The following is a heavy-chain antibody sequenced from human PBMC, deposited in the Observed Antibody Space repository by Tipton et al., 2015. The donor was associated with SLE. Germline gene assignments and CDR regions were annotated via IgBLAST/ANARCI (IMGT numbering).Heavy chain of an antibody. CDR2: IYYSGST. CDR3: ARLMMGPVIVVVPAGEGTARGVYNWFDP. CDR1: GGSISSGSYY. V-gene: IGHV4-61*10. Sequence: LRLSCTVSGGSISSGSYYWSWIRQPAGKGLGWIGHIYYSGSTNYNPSLKSRVTISVDTSKNQFSLKLSSVTAADTAVYYCARLMMGPVIVVVPAGEGTARGVYNWFDPWGQGTLVTVSS. J-gene: IGHJ5*02. D-gene: IGHD2-2*01.